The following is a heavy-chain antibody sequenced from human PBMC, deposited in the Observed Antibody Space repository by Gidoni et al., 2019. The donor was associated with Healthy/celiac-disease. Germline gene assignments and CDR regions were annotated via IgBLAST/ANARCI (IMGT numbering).Heavy chain of an antibody. CDR1: GGSISSSSYY. Sequence: QLQLQESGPGLVKPSETLSLTCTVSGGSISSSSYYWGWIRQPPGKGLEWIGSIYYSGSTYYNPSLKSRVTISVDTSKNQFSLKLSSVTAADTAVYYCAKYSSSSAYFDYWGQGTLVTVSS. CDR2: IYYSGST. J-gene: IGHJ4*02. CDR3: AKYSSSSAYFDY. V-gene: IGHV4-39*01. D-gene: IGHD6-6*01.